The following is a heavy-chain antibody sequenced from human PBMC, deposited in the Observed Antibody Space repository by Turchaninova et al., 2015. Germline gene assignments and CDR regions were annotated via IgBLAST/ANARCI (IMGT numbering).Heavy chain of an antibody. V-gene: IGHV1-3*01. Sequence: NFQGRVTITRDTSATTVYMELNSLRSEDTAVYYCARDAGTYNAFWRGQNYFDYWGQGTPVTVSS. J-gene: IGHJ4*02. CDR3: ARDAGTYNAFWRGQNYFDY. D-gene: IGHD3-3*01.